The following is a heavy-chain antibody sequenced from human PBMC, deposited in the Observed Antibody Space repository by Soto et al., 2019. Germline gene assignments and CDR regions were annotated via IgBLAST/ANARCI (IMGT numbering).Heavy chain of an antibody. J-gene: IGHJ4*02. V-gene: IGHV3-23*01. Sequence: EVKLLESGGDLVQPGGSLSLSCAASGFTFNNYAMGWVRQTPGKGLEWVSAISARGDSTYYADSVKGRFTISRDNSKNTLYLQMNSLRAEDTAVYYCARASAGSSGWPKFDYWGQGTLVTVSS. CDR3: ARASAGSSGWPKFDY. CDR2: ISARGDST. D-gene: IGHD6-19*01. CDR1: GFTFNNYA.